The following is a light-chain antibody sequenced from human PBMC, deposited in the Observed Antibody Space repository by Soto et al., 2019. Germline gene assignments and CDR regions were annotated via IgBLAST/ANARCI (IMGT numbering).Light chain of an antibody. CDR2: AAS. CDR1: QSISNY. CDR3: QQSYSTPWT. V-gene: IGKV1-39*01. Sequence: DIQMTQSPSSLSASVGDRVTITCRASQSISNYLNCYQQKPGKAPKLLIYAASSLQSGVPSRFSGSGSGTDFPLTISSLQPEAFATYYCQQSYSTPWTFGQGTKVEFK. J-gene: IGKJ1*01.